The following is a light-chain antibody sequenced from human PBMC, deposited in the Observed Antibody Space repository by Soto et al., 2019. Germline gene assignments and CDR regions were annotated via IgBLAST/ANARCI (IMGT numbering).Light chain of an antibody. CDR3: HQHNTYPLT. CDR2: KAS. V-gene: IGKV1-5*03. Sequence: DIQLTQSPSTLSASVGDRVTITCRASQSVSSWLAWYQQKPGKAPKLLIYKASTLESGVPSRFSGSASGTEFTLTISSLQPDDFATYYCHQHNTYPLTFGGGTKVAIK. J-gene: IGKJ4*01. CDR1: QSVSSW.